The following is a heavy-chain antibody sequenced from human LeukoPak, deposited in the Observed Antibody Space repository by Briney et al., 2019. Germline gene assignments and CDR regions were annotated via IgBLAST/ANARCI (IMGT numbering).Heavy chain of an antibody. CDR2: IWYDGSNK. J-gene: IGHJ4*02. V-gene: IGHV3-33*08. CDR3: ARDRVKLERRGMYFDY. D-gene: IGHD1-1*01. CDR1: GFSVRGNY. Sequence: GGSLRLSCAVSGFSVRGNYLSWVRQAPGKGLEWVAVIWYDGSNKYYADSLKGRFTISRDNSKNTLYLQMNSLRAEDTAVYYCARDRVKLERRGMYFDYWGQGTWSPSPQ.